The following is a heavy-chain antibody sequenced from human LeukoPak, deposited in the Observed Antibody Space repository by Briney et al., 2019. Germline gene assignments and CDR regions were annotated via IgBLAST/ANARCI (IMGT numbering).Heavy chain of an antibody. V-gene: IGHV4-31*03. CDR3: AREGIAAAGNFDY. CDR2: IYYSGST. Sequence: PSETLSLTCTVSGGSISSGGYYWSWIRQHPGKGLEWIGYIYYSGSTYYNPSLKSRVTISVDTSKNQFSLKLSSVTAADTAVYYCAREGIAAAGNFDYWGQGTLVTVSS. CDR1: GGSISSGGYY. J-gene: IGHJ4*02. D-gene: IGHD6-13*01.